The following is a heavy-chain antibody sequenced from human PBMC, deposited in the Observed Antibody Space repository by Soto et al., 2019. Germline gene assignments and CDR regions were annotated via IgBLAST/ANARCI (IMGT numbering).Heavy chain of an antibody. D-gene: IGHD5-18*01. CDR2: IIPIFGTA. Sequence: QVQLVQSGAEVKKPGSSVKVSCKASGGTFSSYAISWVRQAPGQGLEWMGGIIPIFGTANYAQKFQGRVPITADESTSTAYLELSSLRSEDTAGYYCARKPNTGYSYGYETIDYWGQGTLVTVSS. CDR3: ARKPNTGYSYGYETIDY. V-gene: IGHV1-69*01. J-gene: IGHJ4*02. CDR1: GGTFSSYA.